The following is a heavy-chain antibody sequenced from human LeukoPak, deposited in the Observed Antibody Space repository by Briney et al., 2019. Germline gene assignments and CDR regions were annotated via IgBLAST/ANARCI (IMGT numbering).Heavy chain of an antibody. CDR2: IHHSGNP. CDR3: ARALVGAKPYATLLGANYYFDL. V-gene: IGHV4-59*13. J-gene: IGHJ2*01. Sequence: SETLALTCTASGGSISGYYWSWIRQTPGKRLEWIGYIHHSGNPNYNPPLKSRVTISVDTAKSQFSLNLKSVSAADTAVYFCARALVGAKPYATLLGANYYFDLWGRGTLVTVSS. CDR1: GGSISGYY. D-gene: IGHD1-26*01.